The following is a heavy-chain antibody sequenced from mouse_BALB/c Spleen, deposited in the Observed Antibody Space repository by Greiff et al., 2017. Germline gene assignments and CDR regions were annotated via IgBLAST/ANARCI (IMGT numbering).Heavy chain of an antibody. V-gene: IGHV2-9*02. CDR2: IWAGGST. CDR1: GFSLTSYG. CDR3: ARGEAYYRYAWFAY. D-gene: IGHD2-14*01. J-gene: IGHJ3*01. Sequence: VQVVESGPGLVAPSQSLSITCTVSGFSLTSYGVHWVRQPPGKGLEWLGVIWAGGSTNYNSALMSRLSISKDNSKSQVFLKMNSLQTDDTAMYYCARGEAYYRYAWFAYWGQGTLVTVSA.